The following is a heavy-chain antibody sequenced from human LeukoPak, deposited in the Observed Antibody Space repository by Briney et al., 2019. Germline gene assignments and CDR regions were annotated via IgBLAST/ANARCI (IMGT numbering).Heavy chain of an antibody. J-gene: IGHJ4*02. D-gene: IGHD5-12*01. Sequence: GGSLRLSCVVSGFTFKTYSMNWVRQAPGKGLEWVSSISSGGTYVDYADSVKGRFTISRDNAKNSFYLQMNSLRAEDTAVFYCARDPGYSNSPYYLDYWGQGTLVTVSS. CDR1: GFTFKTYS. CDR3: ARDPGYSNSPYYLDY. CDR2: ISSGGTYV. V-gene: IGHV3-21*01.